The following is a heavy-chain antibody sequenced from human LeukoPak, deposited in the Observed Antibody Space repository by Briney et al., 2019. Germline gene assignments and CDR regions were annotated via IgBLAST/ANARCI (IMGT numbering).Heavy chain of an antibody. D-gene: IGHD7-27*01. V-gene: IGHV3-66*01. J-gene: IGHJ3*02. CDR3: ARETGDDAFDI. CDR1: GFTVSSNY. Sequence: GGSLRLSCAASGFTVSSNYMSWVRQAPGKGLEWVSVIYSGGTTYYADSVRGRFTISRDNSKKTLYLQMNSLRAEDTAVYYCARETGDDAFDIWGQGTMVTVSS. CDR2: IYSGGTT.